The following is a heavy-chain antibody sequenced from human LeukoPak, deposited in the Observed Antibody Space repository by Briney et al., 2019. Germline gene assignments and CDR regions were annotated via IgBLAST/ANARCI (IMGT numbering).Heavy chain of an antibody. CDR3: ATLRLIVVVPAATVWFDP. CDR1: GFTFSSYW. J-gene: IGHJ5*02. V-gene: IGHV3-74*01. D-gene: IGHD2-2*01. Sequence: GGSLRLSCAASGFTFSSYWMHWVRQAPGKGLVWVSRINSDGSSTSYADPVKGRFTISRDNAKNTLYLQMNSLRAEDTAVYYCATLRLIVVVPAATVWFDPWGQGTLVTVSS. CDR2: INSDGSST.